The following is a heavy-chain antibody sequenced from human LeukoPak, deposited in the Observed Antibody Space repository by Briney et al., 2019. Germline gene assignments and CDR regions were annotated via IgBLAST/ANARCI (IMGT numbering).Heavy chain of an antibody. D-gene: IGHD3-10*01. CDR3: ASHRPLVWFGELFPPYYYYMDV. J-gene: IGHJ6*03. V-gene: IGHV1-69*13. Sequence: GASVTVSCKASGGTFSSYAISWVRQAPGQGLEWMGGIIPIFGTANYAQKFQGRVTITADESTSTAYMELSSLRSEDTAVYYCASHRPLVWFGELFPPYYYYMDVWGKGTTVTISS. CDR1: GGTFSSYA. CDR2: IIPIFGTA.